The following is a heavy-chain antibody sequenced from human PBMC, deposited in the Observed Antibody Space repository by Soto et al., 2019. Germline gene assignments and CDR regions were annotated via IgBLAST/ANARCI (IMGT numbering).Heavy chain of an antibody. CDR3: ARLRFYGTDV. CDR1: GGAFNGYY. Sequence: QVQLQQWVAGLLRPSETLSLTCAVSGGAFNGYYWSWVRQSPGKGLEWIGEMHHSGLTNYNPSLKSRLLISGDTSKNQFSLELSYVTAADTAVYYCARLRFYGTDVWGQGTTVTVSS. J-gene: IGHJ6*02. V-gene: IGHV4-34*01. D-gene: IGHD3-3*01. CDR2: MHHSGLT.